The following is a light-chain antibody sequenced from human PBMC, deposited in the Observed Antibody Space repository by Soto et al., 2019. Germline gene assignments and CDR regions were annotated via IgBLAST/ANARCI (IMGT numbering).Light chain of an antibody. J-gene: IGKJ4*01. CDR3: QQYNEWPPLT. Sequence: EIVLTQSPATLSLSPGERATLSCRASQSVSSYLAWYQQKPGQAPRLLIYDASNRATGIPARFSGSGSGTDFTLTISSLQSEDLAVYYCQQYNEWPPLTFGGGTKVDIK. CDR2: DAS. CDR1: QSVSSY. V-gene: IGKV3-11*01.